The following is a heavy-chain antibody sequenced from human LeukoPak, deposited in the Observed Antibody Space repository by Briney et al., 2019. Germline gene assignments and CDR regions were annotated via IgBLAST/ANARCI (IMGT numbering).Heavy chain of an antibody. CDR3: TRDVGGWHYFDY. V-gene: IGHV4-59*01. D-gene: IGHD6-19*01. CDR1: GGSISSYY. J-gene: IGHJ4*02. Sequence: PSETLSLTCTVSGGSISSYYWSWIRQPPGKGREWIGYIYYSGSTNYNPSLKSRVTISVDTSKNQFSLKLSSVTAADTAVYYCTRDVGGWHYFDYWGQGTLVTVSS. CDR2: IYYSGST.